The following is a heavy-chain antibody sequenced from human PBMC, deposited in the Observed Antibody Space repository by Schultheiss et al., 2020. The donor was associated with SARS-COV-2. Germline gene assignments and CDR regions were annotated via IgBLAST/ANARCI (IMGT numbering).Heavy chain of an antibody. V-gene: IGHV4-59*10. CDR2: IYTSGST. J-gene: IGHJ4*02. D-gene: IGHD3-22*01. CDR3: ASGNYDSYIDY. CDR1: GGSFSSYY. Sequence: GSLRLSCAVYGGSFSSYYWSWIRQPAGKGLEWIGRIYTSGSTNYNPSLKSRVTISVDTSKNQFSLKLSSVTAADTAVYYCASGNYDSYIDYWGQGTLVTVSS.